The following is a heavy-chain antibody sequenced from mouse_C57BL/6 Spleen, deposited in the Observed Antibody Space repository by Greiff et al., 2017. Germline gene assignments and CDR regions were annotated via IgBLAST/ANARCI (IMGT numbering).Heavy chain of an antibody. CDR1: GYSITSGYY. V-gene: IGHV3-6*01. Sequence: EVHLVESGPGLVKPSQSLSLTCSVTGYSITSGYYWNCIRQFPGNKLEWMGYISYDGSNNYNPTLKNRISITRDKSKNQFFLQLHSVTTEDTATYYCAREAFYDYDGNWFAYWGQGTLVTVSA. D-gene: IGHD2-4*01. CDR2: ISYDGSN. CDR3: AREAFYDYDGNWFAY. J-gene: IGHJ3*01.